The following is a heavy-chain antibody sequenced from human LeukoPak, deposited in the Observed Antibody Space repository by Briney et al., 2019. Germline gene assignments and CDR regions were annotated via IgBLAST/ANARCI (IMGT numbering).Heavy chain of an antibody. CDR1: GFAFSDYY. D-gene: IGHD6-6*01. Sequence: GGSLRLSCAASGFAFSDYYMNWIRQAPGEGLEWLSYISGSGDTIYYADSVKGRFTISRDNAKNSLYLQMNSLRDEDTAVYYCARDREGYTVRPADYWGQGTLVTVSS. V-gene: IGHV3-11*04. CDR3: ARDREGYTVRPADY. J-gene: IGHJ4*02. CDR2: ISGSGDTI.